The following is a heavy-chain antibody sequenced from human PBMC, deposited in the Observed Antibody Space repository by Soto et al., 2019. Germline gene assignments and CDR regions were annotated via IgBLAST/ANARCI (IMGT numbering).Heavy chain of an antibody. V-gene: IGHV1-3*01. J-gene: IGHJ5*01. D-gene: IGHD2-8*01. CDR3: ARLIGNSWLDS. Sequence: ASVKVSCKASGYTFSSHATHWVRQAPGQRLEWMGWINGGNGDTKYSQKFQDRVTITRDTSASTAYMELSSLRSEDTAVYYCARLIGNSWLDSWGQGTLVTVSS. CDR2: INGGNGDT. CDR1: GYTFSSHA.